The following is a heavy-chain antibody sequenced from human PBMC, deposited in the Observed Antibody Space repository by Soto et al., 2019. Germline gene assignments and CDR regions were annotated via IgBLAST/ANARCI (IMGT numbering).Heavy chain of an antibody. CDR2: ISGSGDNT. Sequence: EVQLLESGGNLVQPGGSLRLSCAASGFTFKNYVMTCVRQAPGKGLEWVSSISGSGDNTYYADSVKGRFTVSRDNAKNTLFLQMNSLRDEDSAVYYCAKAPPYYYDSSGYPYPSDSCGQGTLVIVSA. CDR3: AKAPPYYYDSSGYPYPSDS. CDR1: GFTFKNYV. D-gene: IGHD3-22*01. J-gene: IGHJ4*02. V-gene: IGHV3-23*01.